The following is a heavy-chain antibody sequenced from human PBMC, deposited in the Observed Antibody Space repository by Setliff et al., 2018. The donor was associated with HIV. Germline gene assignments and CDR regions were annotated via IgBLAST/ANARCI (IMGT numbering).Heavy chain of an antibody. CDR3: VRDTTSGWMLTE. V-gene: IGHV3-11*01. CDR2: VTGDGRTK. CDR1: GFTFRNYY. Sequence: GGSLRLSCAASGFTFRNYYMSWIRQTPGKGLEWVSFVTGDGRTKKDADSVRGRFTISRDNAKSSLYLQMSSLRAEDTAVYYCVRDTTSGWMLTEWGQGTLVTVSS. D-gene: IGHD2-2*01. J-gene: IGHJ4*02.